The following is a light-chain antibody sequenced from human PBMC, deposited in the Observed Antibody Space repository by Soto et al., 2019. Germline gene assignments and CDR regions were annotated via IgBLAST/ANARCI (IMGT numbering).Light chain of an antibody. V-gene: IGLV2-11*01. CDR1: SSDVGGYNC. CDR3: CSYTASNTFYV. CDR2: DVS. Sequence: QSALTQPRSVSGSPGESVTISCTGSSSDVGGYNCVSWYQQHPGRAPKLMIYDVSGRPSGVPDRFSGSKSGNTASLTISGLRAEDEADYYCCSYTASNTFYVFGSGTRSPS. J-gene: IGLJ1*01.